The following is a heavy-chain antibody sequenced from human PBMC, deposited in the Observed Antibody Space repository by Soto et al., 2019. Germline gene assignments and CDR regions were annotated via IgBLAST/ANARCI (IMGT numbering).Heavy chain of an antibody. V-gene: IGHV3-23*01. D-gene: IGHD6-13*01. J-gene: IGHJ6*02. CDR3: AKGSGYSSSWFPYYYGMDV. CDR2: ISGSGGST. CDR1: GFTFISYA. Sequence: GGSLRLSCAASGFTFISYAMSWVRQAPGKGLEWVSAISGSGGSTYYADSVKGRFTISRDNSKNTLYLQMNSLRAEDTAVYYCAKGSGYSSSWFPYYYGMDVWGQGTTVTVSS.